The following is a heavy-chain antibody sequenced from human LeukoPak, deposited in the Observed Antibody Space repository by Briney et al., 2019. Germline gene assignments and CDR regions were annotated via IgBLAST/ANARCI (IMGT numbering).Heavy chain of an antibody. CDR1: GFSFITYG. CDR3: AKDRSMTTVTPFDN. J-gene: IGHJ4*02. V-gene: IGHV3-30*02. D-gene: IGHD4-17*01. CDR2: IRYDGSNR. Sequence: GGSLRLSCAASGFSFITYGIHWVRQAPGKGLEWVAFIRYDGSNRFYADSVRGRFTISRDNSKDTVYLQMNSLRAEDTAVYYCAKDRSMTTVTPFDNWGQGTLVAVSS.